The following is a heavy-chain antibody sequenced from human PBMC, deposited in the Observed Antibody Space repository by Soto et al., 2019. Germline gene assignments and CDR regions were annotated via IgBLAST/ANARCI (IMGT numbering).Heavy chain of an antibody. CDR1: GFTFDDYT. CDR3: ARGNYASSGMDV. V-gene: IGHV3-43*01. D-gene: IGHD4-4*01. CDR2: ISWDGGST. J-gene: IGHJ6*02. Sequence: GGSLRLSCAASGFTFDDYTMHWVRQAPGKGLEWVSLISWDGGSTYYADSVKGRFTISRDNSKNSLYLQMNSLRTEDTALYYCARGNYASSGMDVWGQGTTVTVSS.